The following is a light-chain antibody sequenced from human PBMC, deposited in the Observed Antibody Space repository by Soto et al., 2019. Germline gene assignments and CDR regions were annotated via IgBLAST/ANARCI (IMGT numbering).Light chain of an antibody. CDR1: SSDVGGYNY. J-gene: IGLJ1*01. V-gene: IGLV2-11*01. Sequence: QLVLTQPRSVSGSPGQSVTISCTGTSSDVGGYNYVSWYQQHPGKAPKLMIYDVSKRPSGVPDRFSGSKSGNTASLTISGLQAEDEADYYCCSYAGSYPLYVFGTGTKLTVL. CDR3: CSYAGSYPLYV. CDR2: DVS.